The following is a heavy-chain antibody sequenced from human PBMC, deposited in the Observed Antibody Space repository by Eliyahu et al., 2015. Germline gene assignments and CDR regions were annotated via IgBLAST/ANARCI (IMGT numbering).Heavy chain of an antibody. V-gene: IGHV6-1*01. J-gene: IGHJ3*01. CDR1: GXSVXSNXAA. CDR2: TYYRSKWYN. CDR3: ARDLTINGFAGFDV. D-gene: IGHD5-24*01. Sequence: QVQLQQSGLGLVKPSQTLSLTCAISGXSVXSNXAAWNWIRQSPSRGLEWLGRTYYRSKWYNNYAVSMKGRITINPDTSKNQFSLQLNSVTPEDTAVYYCARDLTINGFAGFDVWGQGTMVTVSS.